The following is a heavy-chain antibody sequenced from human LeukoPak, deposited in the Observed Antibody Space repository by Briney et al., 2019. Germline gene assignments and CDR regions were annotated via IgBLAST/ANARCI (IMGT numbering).Heavy chain of an antibody. V-gene: IGHV3-66*01. CDR2: IYSGGGT. J-gene: IGHJ6*02. D-gene: IGHD5-12*01. CDR1: GFTFSSYA. CDR3: AREGHGEGRLEDDYYYYAMDV. Sequence: PGGSLRLSCAASGFTFSSYAMSWVRQAPGKGLEWVSFIYSGGGTYYADSVKGRFTVSRDNLRNTLYLHMNSLRAEDTAVYYCAREGHGEGRLEDDYYYYAMDVWGQGTTVTVSS.